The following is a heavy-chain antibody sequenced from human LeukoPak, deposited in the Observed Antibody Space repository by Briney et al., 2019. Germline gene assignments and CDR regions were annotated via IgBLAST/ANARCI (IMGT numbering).Heavy chain of an antibody. CDR3: TRLSYGDTGY. V-gene: IGHV3-73*01. D-gene: IGHD4-17*01. CDR2: IRSKANSYAT. J-gene: IGHJ4*02. Sequence: GGSLRLSCAASGFTFTSYNMNWVRQAPGKGLEWVGRIRSKANSYATAYAASVKGRFTISRDDSKNTAYLQMNSLKTEDTAVYYCTRLSYGDTGYWGQGTLVTVSS. CDR1: GFTFTSYN.